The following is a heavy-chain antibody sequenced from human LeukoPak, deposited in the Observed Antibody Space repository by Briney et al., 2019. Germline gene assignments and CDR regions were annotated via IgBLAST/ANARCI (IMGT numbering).Heavy chain of an antibody. V-gene: IGHV3-23*01. D-gene: IGHD1-1*01. Sequence: GGSLRLSCASSGFTFSNYAMTWVRQAPGKGLVWVSSITASGGSTYCADSVKGRFTISRDNSKNTLYLQMSSLRAEDTAVYYCARDYPTSGIVTIFDYWGQGTLVTVSS. J-gene: IGHJ4*02. CDR2: ITASGGST. CDR1: GFTFSNYA. CDR3: ARDYPTSGIVTIFDY.